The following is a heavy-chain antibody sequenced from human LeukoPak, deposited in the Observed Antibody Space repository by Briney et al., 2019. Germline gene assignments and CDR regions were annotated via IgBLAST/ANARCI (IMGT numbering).Heavy chain of an antibody. J-gene: IGHJ4*02. CDR3: AKQSGYVDY. Sequence: GGSLRLSCAASGFTFSSYSMNWVGQAPGKGLEWVSVISGSGVSTYYADSVKGRFTISRDNSKDTLYLQMNSLRAEDTAVYYCAKQSGYVDYWGQGTLVTVSS. CDR2: ISGSGVST. D-gene: IGHD1-26*01. V-gene: IGHV3-23*01. CDR1: GFTFSSYS.